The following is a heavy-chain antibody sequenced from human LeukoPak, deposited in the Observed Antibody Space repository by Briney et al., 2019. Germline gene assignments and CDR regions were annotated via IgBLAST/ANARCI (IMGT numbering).Heavy chain of an antibody. CDR2: INSDGSST. V-gene: IGHV3-74*01. D-gene: IGHD4-17*01. Sequence: GGSLRLSCAASGFTFSSYWMHWVRQAPGKGLVWVSRINSDGSSTSYADSVKGRFTISRDNAKNTLYLQMNSLRAEDTAVYYCAREEGYGGYYSTSKSGAFDIWGQGTMVTVSS. CDR3: AREEGYGGYYSTSKSGAFDI. CDR1: GFTFSSYW. J-gene: IGHJ3*02.